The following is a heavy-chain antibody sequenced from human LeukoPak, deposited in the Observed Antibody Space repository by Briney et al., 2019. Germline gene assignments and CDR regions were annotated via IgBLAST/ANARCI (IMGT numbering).Heavy chain of an antibody. CDR1: GGTFSSYA. Sequence: SVKVSCKAPGGTFSSYAISWVRQAPGQGLEWMGGIIPIFGTANYAQKFKGRVTITTDESTSTAYMELSSLRSEDTAVYYCARGDYKGIDAFDIWGQGTMVTVSS. J-gene: IGHJ3*02. D-gene: IGHD4-11*01. V-gene: IGHV1-69*05. CDR3: ARGDYKGIDAFDI. CDR2: IIPIFGTA.